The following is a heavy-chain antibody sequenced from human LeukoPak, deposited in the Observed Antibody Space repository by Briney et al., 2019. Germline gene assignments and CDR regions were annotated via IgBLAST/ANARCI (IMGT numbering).Heavy chain of an antibody. V-gene: IGHV3-11*04. D-gene: IGHD1-26*01. CDR3: ARGTRHGWELVV. Sequence: PGGSLRLSCAVSGFSFAAEYMSWIRQAPGKGLEWVSFISSSGSTISYADSVKGRFTISRDNAKNSLFLQMNSLRAEDTAVYYCARGTRHGWELVVWGLGTLVTVSS. J-gene: IGHJ1*01. CDR1: GFSFAAEY. CDR2: ISSSGSTI.